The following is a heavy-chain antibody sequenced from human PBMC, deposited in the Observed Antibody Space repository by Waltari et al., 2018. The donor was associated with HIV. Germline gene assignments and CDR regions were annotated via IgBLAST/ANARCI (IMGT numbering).Heavy chain of an antibody. D-gene: IGHD3-3*01. CDR3: ARGGVSWDYYNPMDV. CDR2: SVVIIDSE. Sequence: QAQLVQSGAVVMSPGTSVKVSCQASGGTFYSSSSSRVTWVRQAPGQVLEWVGGSVVIIDSENVAPRLRGRLKFSVDEFTSTMELRSLTSEDTATYYCARGGVSWDYYNPMDVWGPGTTVIVSS. J-gene: IGHJ6*02. V-gene: IGHV1-69*12. CDR1: GGTFYSSSSSR.